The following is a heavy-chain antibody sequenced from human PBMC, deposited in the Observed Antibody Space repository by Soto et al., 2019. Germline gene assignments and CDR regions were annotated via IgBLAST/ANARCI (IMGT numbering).Heavy chain of an antibody. Sequence: QVHLGQSVVEVKEPGASVTFPCRASGYTFSNYYMHWVRQAPGQGLEWVGIINPSGGGTTYAQNFQGRVTMTRDTSTSTVYMELQSLRSEDTAVYDCARGPKLTDFGDREYYGMDVWGHGTTVTVSS. J-gene: IGHJ6*02. D-gene: IGHD4-17*01. CDR3: ARGPKLTDFGDREYYGMDV. V-gene: IGHV1-46*01. CDR1: GYTFSNYY. CDR2: INPSGGGT.